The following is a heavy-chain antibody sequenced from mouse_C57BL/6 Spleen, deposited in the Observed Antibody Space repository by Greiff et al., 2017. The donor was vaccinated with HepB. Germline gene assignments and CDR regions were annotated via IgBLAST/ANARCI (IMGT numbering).Heavy chain of an antibody. CDR1: GYSFTDYN. V-gene: IGHV1-39*01. Sequence: EVKLMESGPELVKPGASVKISCKASGYSFTDYNMNWVKQSNGKSLEWIGVINPNYGTTSYNQKFKGKATLTVDQSSSTAYMQLNSLTSEDSAVYYCARRSDYDYDGFAYWGQGTLVTVSA. CDR3: ARRSDYDYDGFAY. D-gene: IGHD2-4*01. J-gene: IGHJ3*01. CDR2: INPNYGTT.